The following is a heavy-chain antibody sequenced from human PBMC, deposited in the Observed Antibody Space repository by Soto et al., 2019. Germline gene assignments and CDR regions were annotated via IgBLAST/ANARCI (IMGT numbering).Heavy chain of an antibody. V-gene: IGHV1-18*01. Sequence: QVQLVQSGAEVKKPGASVKVSCKASGYTFTSYGISWVRQAPGQGLEWMGWISAYNGNTNYAQKLQGRVTMTTDTARSTAYMERRSRTPDDTAVYYCARAIPGREGGGTYGKDVWGQGTTVAVSS. CDR3: ARAIPGREGGGTYGKDV. CDR2: ISAYNGNT. J-gene: IGHJ6*02. CDR1: GYTFTSYG. D-gene: IGHD3-16*01.